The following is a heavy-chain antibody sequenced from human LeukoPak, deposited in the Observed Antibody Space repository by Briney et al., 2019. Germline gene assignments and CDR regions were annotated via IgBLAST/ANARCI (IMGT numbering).Heavy chain of an antibody. D-gene: IGHD3-9*01. Sequence: GGSLRLSCAASGFTFRRYDMNWVRQAPGKGLEWVSSISSSSISINYADSVRDRFTISRDNARELLYLQMHDLRSEDTAVYYCARVYDVLTGGFDYWGQGVLVTVSS. CDR3: ARVYDVLTGGFDY. V-gene: IGHV3-21*01. CDR2: ISSSSISI. CDR1: GFTFRRYD. J-gene: IGHJ4*02.